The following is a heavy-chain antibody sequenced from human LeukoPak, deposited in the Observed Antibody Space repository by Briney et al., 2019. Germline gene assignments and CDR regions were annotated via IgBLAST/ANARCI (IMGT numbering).Heavy chain of an antibody. V-gene: IGHV1-18*01. Sequence: ASVKVSCKASGYTFTSYGISWVRQAPGQGPEWMGWISAYNGNTNYAQKLQGRVTMTTDTSTSTAYMELRSLRSDDTAVYYCARYIAVAGTAVYWGQGTLVTVSS. CDR3: ARYIAVAGTAVY. D-gene: IGHD6-19*01. CDR1: GYTFTSYG. CDR2: ISAYNGNT. J-gene: IGHJ4*02.